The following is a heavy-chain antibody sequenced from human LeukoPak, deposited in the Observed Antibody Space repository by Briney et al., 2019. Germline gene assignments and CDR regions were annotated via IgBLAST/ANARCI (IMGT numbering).Heavy chain of an antibody. J-gene: IGHJ4*02. CDR2: IKTDGSIT. CDR1: GFSFSVFW. D-gene: IGHD5-12*01. Sequence: PGGSLRLSCAASGFSFSVFWMHWVRQAPGKGPVWVSRIKTDGSITDYADSVKGRFTISRDNAKNTLYLQMNSLRAGDTAVYYCARGPSGYHNTGGQGTLVTVSS. CDR3: ARGPSGYHNT. V-gene: IGHV3-74*01.